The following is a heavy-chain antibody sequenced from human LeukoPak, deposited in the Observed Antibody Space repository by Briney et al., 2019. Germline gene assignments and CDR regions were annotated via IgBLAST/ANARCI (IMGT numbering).Heavy chain of an antibody. D-gene: IGHD2-2*02. V-gene: IGHV3-64*01. CDR1: GFTFSSYA. Sequence: GGSLRLSCAASGFTFSSYAMHWARQAPGKGLEYVSAISSNGGSTYYANSVKGRFTISRDNSKNTLYLQMGSLRAEDMAVYYCARVLAVPAAIGDYFDYWGQGTLVTVSS. CDR3: ARVLAVPAAIGDYFDY. J-gene: IGHJ4*02. CDR2: ISSNGGST.